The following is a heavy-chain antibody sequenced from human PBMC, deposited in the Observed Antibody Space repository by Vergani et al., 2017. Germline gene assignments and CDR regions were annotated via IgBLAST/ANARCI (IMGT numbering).Heavy chain of an antibody. CDR3: ARDLRLLYNRFDP. CDR1: GFTFNQYG. J-gene: IGHJ5*02. V-gene: IGHV3-33*01. Sequence: QVQLVESGVGVVQPGRSLRLSCAASGFTFNQYGMHWVRQAPGKGLEWVAVTWYDGNNKQYAESVKGRFTISRDNSKSTMYLQMNSLRDEDTGVYYCARDLRLLYNRFDPWGQGTLVTVSS. D-gene: IGHD1-14*01. CDR2: TWYDGNNK.